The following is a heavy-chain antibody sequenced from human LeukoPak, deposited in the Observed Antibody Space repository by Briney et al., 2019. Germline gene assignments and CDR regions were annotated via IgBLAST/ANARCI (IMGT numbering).Heavy chain of an antibody. D-gene: IGHD2/OR15-2a*01. J-gene: IGHJ4*02. CDR3: PRDLSASFDY. V-gene: IGHV3-30*03. CDR1: GFTFSSYG. CDR2: ISYDGSNK. Sequence: GGSLRLSCAASGFTFSSYGMHWVRQAPGKGLEWVAVISYDGSNKYYADSVKGRFTISRDNSRNTLYLQMNSLRAEDTAVYYCPRDLSASFDYWGQGTLVTVSS.